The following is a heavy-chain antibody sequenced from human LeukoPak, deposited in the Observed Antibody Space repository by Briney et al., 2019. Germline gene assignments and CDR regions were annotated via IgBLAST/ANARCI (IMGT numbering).Heavy chain of an antibody. CDR2: ISGSGGST. D-gene: IGHD4-17*01. V-gene: IGHV3-23*01. CDR3: ARHLSGDDI. CDR1: GFTFSSYA. Sequence: GGSLRLSCAASGFTFSSYAMSWVRQAPGKGLEWVSVISGSGGSTYYADSVKGRFTISRDNSKNTLYLQMNTLRAEDTAVYYCARHLSGDDIWGQGTMVTVSS. J-gene: IGHJ3*02.